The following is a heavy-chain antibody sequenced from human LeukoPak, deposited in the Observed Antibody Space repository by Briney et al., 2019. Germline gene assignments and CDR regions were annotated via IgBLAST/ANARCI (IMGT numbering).Heavy chain of an antibody. Sequence: SESLSLTCTVSGGSISSYYWSWIRQPAGKGLEWIGRIYTSGSTNYNPSLKSRVTMSVDTSKNQFSLKLSSVTAADTAVYYCARDYGGNHNSGYWYFDLWGRGTLVTVSS. CDR1: GGSISSYY. J-gene: IGHJ2*01. V-gene: IGHV4-4*07. CDR2: IYTSGST. D-gene: IGHD4-23*01. CDR3: ARDYGGNHNSGYWYFDL.